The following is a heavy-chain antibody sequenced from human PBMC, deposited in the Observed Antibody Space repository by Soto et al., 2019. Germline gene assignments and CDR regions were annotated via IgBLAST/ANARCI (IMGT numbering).Heavy chain of an antibody. J-gene: IGHJ4*02. CDR1: GFSLSTSGEG. Sequence: QITLKESGPTLVKPTQTLTLTCTFSGFSLSTSGEGVGWIRQPPGKALEWLALIYWDDDKRYSPSLKSRLTIPKATPNTQVVLTMPNLAPVDTPPYSGPPGRGGDGYNKYSFASWGQGTLVPFSP. CDR2: IYWDDDK. D-gene: IGHD5-12*01. CDR3: PPGRGGDGYNKYSFAS. V-gene: IGHV2-5*02.